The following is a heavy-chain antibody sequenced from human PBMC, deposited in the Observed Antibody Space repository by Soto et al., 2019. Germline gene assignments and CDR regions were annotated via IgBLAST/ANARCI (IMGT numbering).Heavy chain of an antibody. V-gene: IGHV3-23*01. Sequence: GGSLRLSCAASGFTFSSYAMSWVRQAPGKGLEWVSAISGSGGSTYYADSVKGRFTISRDNSKNTLYLQMNSLRAEDTAVYYCAKGRGGSYYYYYMDVWGKGTTVTVSS. D-gene: IGHD2-15*01. J-gene: IGHJ6*03. CDR1: GFTFSSYA. CDR3: AKGRGGSYYYYYMDV. CDR2: ISGSGGST.